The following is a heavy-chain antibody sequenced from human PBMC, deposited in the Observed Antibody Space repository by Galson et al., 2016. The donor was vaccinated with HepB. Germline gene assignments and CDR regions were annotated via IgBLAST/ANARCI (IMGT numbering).Heavy chain of an antibody. CDR2: ITYDGSKK. D-gene: IGHD2-21*01. J-gene: IGHJ4*02. CDR1: GFTFSSYG. Sequence: SLRLSCAASGFTFSSYGMHWVRQPPGKGLEWVAFITYDGSKKQYADSMKGRFTISRDNSRYTLDLQMNSLGAEDTALYYGARAVLVPDYWGQGSLVTVSS. V-gene: IGHV3-30*03. CDR3: ARAVLVPDY.